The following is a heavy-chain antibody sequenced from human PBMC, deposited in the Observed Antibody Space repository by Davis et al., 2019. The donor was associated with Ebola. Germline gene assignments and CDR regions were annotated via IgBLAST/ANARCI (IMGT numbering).Heavy chain of an antibody. CDR1: GFSFNSYT. CDR2: IKQDGSEK. V-gene: IGHV3-7*03. CDR3: ARDPYYDFWSGYLNGMDV. J-gene: IGHJ6*02. Sequence: GESLKISCIASGFSFNSYTMNWVRQAPGKGLEWVANIKQDGSEKYYVDSVKGRFTISRDNAKNSLYLQMNSLRAEDTAVYYCARDPYYDFWSGYLNGMDVWGQGTTVTVSS. D-gene: IGHD3-3*01.